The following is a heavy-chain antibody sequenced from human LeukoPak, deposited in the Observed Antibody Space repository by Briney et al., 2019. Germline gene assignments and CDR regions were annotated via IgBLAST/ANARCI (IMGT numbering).Heavy chain of an antibody. CDR2: ISVSGTTI. D-gene: IGHD2-2*01. J-gene: IGHJ6*03. Sequence: PGRSLRLSCAASRFTFSDYEMNGVRHAPGKGREWLSHISVSGTTIHYADSVKGRFTISRDNAKNSVYLQMTSLRAEDTALYYCAKDATAVPGTVYMDVWGKGTTVTISS. CDR3: AKDATAVPGTVYMDV. CDR1: RFTFSDYE. V-gene: IGHV3-48*03.